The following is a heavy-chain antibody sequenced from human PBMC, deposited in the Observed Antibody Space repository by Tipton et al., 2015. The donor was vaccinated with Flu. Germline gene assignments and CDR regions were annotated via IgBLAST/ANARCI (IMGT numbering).Heavy chain of an antibody. CDR3: ARAPYSDYDTSGSSFDY. CDR1: GSSISTYY. V-gene: IGHV4-59*01. CDR2: INYNGGT. D-gene: IGHD3-22*01. Sequence: LRLSCTVSGSSISTYYWSWIRQPPGKGLEWIGFINYNGGTDYNPSLKSRVTISVDTSKNQFSLRLSSVTAADTAVYYCARAPYSDYDTSGSSFDYWGQGTLVTVSS. J-gene: IGHJ4*02.